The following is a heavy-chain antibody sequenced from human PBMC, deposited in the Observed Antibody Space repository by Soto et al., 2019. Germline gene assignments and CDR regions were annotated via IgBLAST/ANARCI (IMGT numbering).Heavy chain of an antibody. D-gene: IGHD3-10*01. CDR2: IWYDGSNK. V-gene: IGHV3-33*01. CDR1: GFTFSSYG. J-gene: IGHJ4*02. CDR3: ARDRSYGSGRNNPPFDS. Sequence: QVQLVESGGGVVQPGRSLRLSCAASGFTFSSYGMHWVRQAPGKGLEWVALIWYDGSNKYYADSVQGRFTISRDNSKDTLYLHMNSLRAEDTAVYYCARDRSYGSGRNNPPFDSWGQGTLVTVSS.